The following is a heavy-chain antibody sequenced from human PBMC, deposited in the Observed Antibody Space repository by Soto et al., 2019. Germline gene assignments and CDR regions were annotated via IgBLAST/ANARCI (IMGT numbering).Heavy chain of an antibody. D-gene: IGHD7-27*01. CDR1: GGAISSYY. J-gene: IGHJ5*02. V-gene: IGHV4-59*01. Sequence: TLSLTCTVSGGAISSYYWSWIRHPPGKGLEWIGYIYYSGSTNYNPSLKSRVTISVDTSKNQFSLKLSSVTAADTAVYYCARGSLGAYNWFDPWGQGTLVTVSS. CDR3: ARGSLGAYNWFDP. CDR2: IYYSGST.